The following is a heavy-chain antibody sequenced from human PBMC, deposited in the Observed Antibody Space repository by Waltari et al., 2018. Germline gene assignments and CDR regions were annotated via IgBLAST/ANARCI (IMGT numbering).Heavy chain of an antibody. Sequence: QLQESGPRLVKPSETLSLTCSVSGGSLSSPWWSWIRQPAGKGLEWIGRISISGTTNKNPALESRITVSLDTPKNQFSLKLTSVSAADTAVYYCARQATSWSGFDYWGPGIQVTVSS. D-gene: IGHD2-15*01. J-gene: IGHJ4*02. V-gene: IGHV4-4*07. CDR3: ARQATSWSGFDY. CDR2: ISISGTT. CDR1: GGSLSSPW.